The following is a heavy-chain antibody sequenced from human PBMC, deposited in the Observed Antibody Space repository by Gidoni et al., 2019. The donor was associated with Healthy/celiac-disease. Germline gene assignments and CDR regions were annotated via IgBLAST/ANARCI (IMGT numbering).Heavy chain of an antibody. Sequence: EVQLLESGGVLVQPGGSLRLSCAASGFTFSSDAMSWVRQPPGKGLEWVSAISGSGGSTYYADSVKGRFTISRDNSKNTLYLQMNSLRAEDTAVYYCAKGLYCTNGVCYTGDAFDIWGQGTMVTVSS. V-gene: IGHV3-23*01. CDR1: GFTFSSDA. J-gene: IGHJ3*02. D-gene: IGHD2-8*01. CDR2: ISGSGGST. CDR3: AKGLYCTNGVCYTGDAFDI.